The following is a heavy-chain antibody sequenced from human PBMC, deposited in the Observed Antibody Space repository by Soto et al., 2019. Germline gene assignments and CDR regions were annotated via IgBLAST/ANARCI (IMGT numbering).Heavy chain of an antibody. CDR2: IIPIFGTA. CDR3: ARVDGCISTSCYAEGFDY. J-gene: IGHJ4*02. D-gene: IGHD2-2*01. V-gene: IGHV1-69*12. CDR1: GGTFSSYA. Sequence: QVQLVQSGAEVKKPGSSVKVSCKASGGTFSSYAISWVRQAPGQGLEWMGGIIPIFGTANYAQKFQGRVTITADESTSTAYMELSSLRSEDTAVYYCARVDGCISTSCYAEGFDYWGQGTLVTVSS.